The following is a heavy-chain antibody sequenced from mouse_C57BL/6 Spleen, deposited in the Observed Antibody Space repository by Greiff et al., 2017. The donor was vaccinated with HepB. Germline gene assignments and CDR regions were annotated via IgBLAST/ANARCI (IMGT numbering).Heavy chain of an antibody. Sequence: VQVVESGPELVKPGASVKISCKASGYAFSSSWMNWVKQRPGKGLEWIGRIYPGDGDTNYNGKFKGKATLTADKSSSTAYMQLSSLTSEDSAVYFCARGGYGNYVAWFAYWGQGTLVTVSA. V-gene: IGHV1-82*01. CDR3: ARGGYGNYVAWFAY. CDR2: IYPGDGDT. D-gene: IGHD2-10*02. J-gene: IGHJ3*01. CDR1: GYAFSSSW.